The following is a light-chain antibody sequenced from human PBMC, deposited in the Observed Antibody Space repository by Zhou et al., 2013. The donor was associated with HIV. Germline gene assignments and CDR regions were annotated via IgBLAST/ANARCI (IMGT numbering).Light chain of an antibody. V-gene: IGKV3D-20*02. CDR2: GAS. CDR3: QQRLIWPPLT. Sequence: EIVLTQSPGTLSLSPGERATLSCRASQSLSGTYLGYLAWYQQKPGQAPRLLVYGASIRATGIPDRFSGSGSGTDFTLTISGLEPEDVAVYYCQQRLIWPPLTFGGGTKVEMK. CDR1: QSLSGTYLGY. J-gene: IGKJ4*01.